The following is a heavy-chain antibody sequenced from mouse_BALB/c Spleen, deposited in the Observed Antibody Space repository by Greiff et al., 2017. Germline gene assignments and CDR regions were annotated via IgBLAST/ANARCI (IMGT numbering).Heavy chain of an antibody. Sequence: EVKLMESGGGLVQPGGSLKLSCAASGFTFSSYTMSWVRQTPEKRLEWVAYISNGGGSTYYPDTVKGRFTISRDNAKNTLYLQMSSLKSEDTAMYYCARRNWDDYAMDYWGQGTSVTVSS. V-gene: IGHV5-12-2*01. CDR2: ISNGGGST. D-gene: IGHD4-1*01. CDR3: ARRNWDDYAMDY. CDR1: GFTFSSYT. J-gene: IGHJ4*01.